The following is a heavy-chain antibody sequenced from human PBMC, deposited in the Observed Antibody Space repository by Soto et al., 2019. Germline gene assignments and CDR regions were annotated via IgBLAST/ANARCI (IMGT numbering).Heavy chain of an antibody. D-gene: IGHD1-7*01. V-gene: IGHV4-34*01. Sequence: SETLSLTCAVYGGSFSGYYWSWIRQPPGKGLEWIGEINHSGSTNYNPSLKSRVTISVDTSKNQFSLKLSSVTAADTAVYYCARGGITGTTAYWGQGTLVTVSS. J-gene: IGHJ4*02. CDR3: ARGGITGTTAY. CDR1: GGSFSGYY. CDR2: INHSGST.